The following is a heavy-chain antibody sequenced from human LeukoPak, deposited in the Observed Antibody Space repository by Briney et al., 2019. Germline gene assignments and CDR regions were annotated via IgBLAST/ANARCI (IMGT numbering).Heavy chain of an antibody. V-gene: IGHV3-21*01. J-gene: IGHJ4*02. D-gene: IGHD3-10*01. CDR3: AREFNTVGNFDY. CDR2: IYFTGNYI. CDR1: GFTFSRHS. Sequence: PGGSLRLSCVTSGFTFSRHSMRWVRQAAGKGLEWVSSIYFTGNYISYADSVKGRFTISRDNDKNSLYLQMNSLRAEDTAVYYCAREFNTVGNFDYWGQGTLVTVSS.